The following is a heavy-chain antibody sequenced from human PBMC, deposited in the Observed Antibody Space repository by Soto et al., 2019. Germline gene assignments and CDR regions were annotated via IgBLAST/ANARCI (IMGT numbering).Heavy chain of an antibody. CDR3: TTVLGPSYCACGTCYYAFDI. CDR2: IKSKTHGGKT. V-gene: IGHV3-15*07. CDR1: GFTFSNAW. Sequence: VQLVESGGGLVDPGGSLRLSCEASGFTFSNAWMNWVRQAPGKGLEWVALIKSKTHGGKTDDAAPVQGRITIARDDSKNTLYMQMNSQKTDDTSVYYCTTVLGPSYCACGTCYYAFDIWGQGTMVTVSS. D-gene: IGHD2-15*01. J-gene: IGHJ3*02.